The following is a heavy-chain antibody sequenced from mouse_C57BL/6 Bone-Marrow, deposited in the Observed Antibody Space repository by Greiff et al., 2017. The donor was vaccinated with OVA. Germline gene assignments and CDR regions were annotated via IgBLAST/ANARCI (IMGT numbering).Heavy chain of an antibody. CDR2: IYWDDDK. CDR1: GFSLSTSGMG. CDR3: ARRAYPIYYYGSGAMDY. J-gene: IGHJ4*01. D-gene: IGHD1-1*01. Sequence: LKESGPGILQSSQTLSLTCSFSGFSLSTSGMGVSWIRQPSGKGLEWLAHIYWDDDKRYNPSLKSRLTISKDTSRNQVFLKITSVDTADTATYYCARRAYPIYYYGSGAMDYWGQGTAVTVSS. V-gene: IGHV8-12*01.